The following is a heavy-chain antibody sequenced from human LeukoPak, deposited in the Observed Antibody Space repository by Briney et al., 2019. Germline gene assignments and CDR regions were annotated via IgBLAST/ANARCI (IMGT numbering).Heavy chain of an antibody. CDR2: ISSSSSYI. V-gene: IGHV3-21*01. CDR1: GFTFSSYS. Sequence: GGSLRLSCAASGFTFSSYSTNWVRQAPGKGLEWVSSISSSSSYIYYADSVKGRFTISRDNAKNSLYLQMNSLRAEDTAVYYCARARAHGMDVWGQGTTVTVSS. J-gene: IGHJ6*02. CDR3: ARARAHGMDV.